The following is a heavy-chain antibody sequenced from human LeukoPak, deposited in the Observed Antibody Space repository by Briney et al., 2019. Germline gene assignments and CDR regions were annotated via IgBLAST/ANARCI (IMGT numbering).Heavy chain of an antibody. V-gene: IGHV3-21*01. J-gene: IGHJ4*02. D-gene: IGHD1-26*01. CDR1: GITFSGYS. Sequence: PGGSLRLSCAASGITFSGYSMNWVRQAPGKGLEWVSSISSSSSYIYYADSVKGRFTISRDNAKNSLYLQMNSLRAEDTAVYYCARDSLRIVGANQRVRDFDYWGQGTLVTVSS. CDR2: ISSSSSYI. CDR3: ARDSLRIVGANQRVRDFDY.